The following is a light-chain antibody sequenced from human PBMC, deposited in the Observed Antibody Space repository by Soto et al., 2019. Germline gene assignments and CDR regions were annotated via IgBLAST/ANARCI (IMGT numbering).Light chain of an antibody. J-gene: IGLJ3*02. CDR3: ETWDFNTRV. CDR1: SGHSSHI. CDR2: LEGSGSY. Sequence: QPVLTQSSSASASLGSSVKLTCTLSSGHSSHIIAWHQQQPGKAPRYLMKLEGSGSYNKGSGVPDRFSGSSSGADRYLPISIPQFEDEADYYCETWDFNTRVFGGPTKLTVL. V-gene: IGLV4-60*02.